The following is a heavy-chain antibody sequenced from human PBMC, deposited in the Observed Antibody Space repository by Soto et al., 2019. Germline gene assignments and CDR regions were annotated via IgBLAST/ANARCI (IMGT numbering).Heavy chain of an antibody. J-gene: IGHJ6*02. CDR3: ARQRDSSFYYYSYGMDV. CDR1: GYSFTSYW. D-gene: IGHD6-13*01. CDR2: IYPGDSDT. Sequence: GESLKISCKGSGYSFTSYWIGWVRQMPGKGLEWMGIIYPGDSDTRYSPSFQGQVTISADKSISTAYLQWSSLKASDTAMYYCARQRDSSFYYYSYGMDVWGQGTTVTVSS. V-gene: IGHV5-51*01.